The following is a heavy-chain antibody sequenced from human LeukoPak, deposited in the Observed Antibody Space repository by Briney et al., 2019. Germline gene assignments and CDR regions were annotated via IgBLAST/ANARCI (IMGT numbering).Heavy chain of an antibody. Sequence: GGSLTLSCADSRFTFRSYEMNWVRQAPGKGLEWIAYLSSSGSAFSYADSVKGRFTIARDNAKNSVYLEMNSLRADDTAVYYCARSARLMKGVVEVTALDDWGQGTLVTVSS. J-gene: IGHJ4*02. CDR3: ARSARLMKGVVEVTALDD. CDR1: RFTFRSYE. D-gene: IGHD3-3*01. V-gene: IGHV3-48*03. CDR2: LSSSGSAF.